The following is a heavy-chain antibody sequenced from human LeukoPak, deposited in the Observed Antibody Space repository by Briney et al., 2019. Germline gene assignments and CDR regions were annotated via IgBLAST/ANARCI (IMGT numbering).Heavy chain of an antibody. CDR2: ISAYNGNT. D-gene: IGHD6-19*01. CDR3: ARVPLSTPLQWLVPSDYYYGMDV. V-gene: IGHV1-18*01. J-gene: IGHJ6*02. Sequence: ASVKVSCKASGYTFTSYGISWVRQAPGQGLEWMGWISAYNGNTNYAQKLQGRVTMTTDTSTSTAYMELRSLRSDDTAVYYCARVPLSTPLQWLVPSDYYYGMDVWGRGTTVTVSS. CDR1: GYTFTSYG.